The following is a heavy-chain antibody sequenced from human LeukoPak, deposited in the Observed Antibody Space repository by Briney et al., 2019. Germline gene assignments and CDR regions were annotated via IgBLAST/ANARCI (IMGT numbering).Heavy chain of an antibody. Sequence: GGPLRLSCAAAGFTFSSYWMAWVRQAPGKGPEWVANIKGDESARHQADSVKGRFTISRDNTRNSLYLQMTNLRGDDTAVYYCARDVVGSLDYWGQGTPVTVSS. D-gene: IGHD1-26*01. J-gene: IGHJ4*02. CDR1: GFTFSSYW. CDR2: IKGDESAR. CDR3: ARDVVGSLDY. V-gene: IGHV3-7*01.